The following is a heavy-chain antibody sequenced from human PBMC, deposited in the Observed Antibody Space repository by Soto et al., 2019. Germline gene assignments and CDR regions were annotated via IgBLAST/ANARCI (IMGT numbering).Heavy chain of an antibody. D-gene: IGHD6-13*01. Sequence: SETLSLTCTVSGGSIISGDYYWSMIRQPPGKGLEWIGYIYYSGSTYYSPSLKSRVTISVDKSKNQFSLKLSSVTAADTAVYYCARAGMGGSSWPFAYWGQGTLVTVSS. CDR2: IYYSGST. V-gene: IGHV4-30-4*02. J-gene: IGHJ4*02. CDR3: ARAGMGGSSWPFAY. CDR1: GGSIISGDYY.